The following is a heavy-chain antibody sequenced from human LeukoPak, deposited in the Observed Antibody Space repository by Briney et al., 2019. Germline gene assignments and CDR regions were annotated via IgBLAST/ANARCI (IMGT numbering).Heavy chain of an antibody. V-gene: IGHV1-8*01. J-gene: IGHJ3*02. CDR2: MNPNSGNT. CDR3: ARVVVGATHDAFDI. D-gene: IGHD1-26*01. Sequence: ASVKVSCKASGYTFTSYDINWVRQANGQGLEWMGWMNPNSGNTGYIQKFQGRVTMTRNTSITTAYMELSSLRSEDTAVYYCARVVVGATHDAFDIRGQGTMVTVSS. CDR1: GYTFTSYD.